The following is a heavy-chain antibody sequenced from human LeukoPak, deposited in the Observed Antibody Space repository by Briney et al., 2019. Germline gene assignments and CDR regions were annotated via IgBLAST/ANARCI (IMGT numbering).Heavy chain of an antibody. CDR2: ISSSSSYI. D-gene: IGHD3-10*01. CDR3: ARRGSGTYSVDQ. V-gene: IGHV3-21*01. CDR1: GFTFSSYS. J-gene: IGHJ4*02. Sequence: PGGSLRLSCAASGFTFSSYSMNWVRQAPGKGLEWVSSISSSSSYIYYADSVKGRFTISRDNSKNTLYLQMNSLRAEDTAVYYCARRGSGTYSVDQWGQGTLVTVSS.